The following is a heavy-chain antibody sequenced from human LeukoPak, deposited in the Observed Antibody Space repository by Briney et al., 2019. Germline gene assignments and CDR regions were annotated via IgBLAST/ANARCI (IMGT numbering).Heavy chain of an antibody. CDR3: AKDISGSGSYYLIDY. D-gene: IGHD3-10*01. Sequence: GGSLRLSCAASGFTFSSYGMHWVRQAPGKGLEWVAFIRYDGSNKYYADSVKGRFTISRDNSKNTLYLQMNSLRAEDTAVYYCAKDISGSGSYYLIDYWGQGTLVTVSS. V-gene: IGHV3-30*02. CDR2: IRYDGSNK. J-gene: IGHJ4*02. CDR1: GFTFSSYG.